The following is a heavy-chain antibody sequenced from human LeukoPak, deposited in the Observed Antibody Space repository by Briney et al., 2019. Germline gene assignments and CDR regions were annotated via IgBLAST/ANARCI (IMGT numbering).Heavy chain of an antibody. Sequence: SETLSLTCTVSGGSISSHYWSWIRQPPGKGLEWIGYIYYSGGTNYNPSLKSRVTISVDTSKNQFSLKLSSVTAADTAVYYCARVGVLRFLEWLSNWFDPWGQGTLVTVSS. CDR3: ARVGVLRFLEWLSNWFDP. J-gene: IGHJ5*02. CDR2: IYYSGGT. D-gene: IGHD3-3*01. V-gene: IGHV4-59*11. CDR1: GGSISSHY.